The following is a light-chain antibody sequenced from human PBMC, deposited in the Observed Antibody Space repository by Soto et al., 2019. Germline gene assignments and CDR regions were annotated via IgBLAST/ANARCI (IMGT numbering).Light chain of an antibody. CDR2: KAT. CDR3: QQYNDFQYT. Sequence: DIQMTQSPSSLSASVGDRVTITCRASQTISSRFAWYQQKPGQAPKLLIYKATNLQTGVASRFSGSGSGTEVSLTISSLQPDDFAVYYCQQYNDFQYTFGQGTRLDI. V-gene: IGKV1-5*03. J-gene: IGKJ2*01. CDR1: QTISSR.